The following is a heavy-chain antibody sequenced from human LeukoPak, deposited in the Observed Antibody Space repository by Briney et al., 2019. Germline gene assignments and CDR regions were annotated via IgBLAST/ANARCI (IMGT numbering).Heavy chain of an antibody. CDR3: ARGPGIAAYYFDY. Sequence: GGSLRLSCAASGFTFSSYEMNWVRQAPGKGLEWVSYISSSGSTIYYADSVKGRFTISRDNAKNSLYLQMNSLRAEDTAVYYCARGPGIAAYYFDYWGQGTLVTVSS. CDR2: ISSSGSTI. J-gene: IGHJ4*02. CDR1: GFTFSSYE. V-gene: IGHV3-48*03. D-gene: IGHD6-25*01.